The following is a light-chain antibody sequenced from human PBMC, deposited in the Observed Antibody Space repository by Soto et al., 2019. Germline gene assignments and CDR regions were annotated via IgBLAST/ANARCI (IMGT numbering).Light chain of an antibody. CDR1: NIGSQS. J-gene: IGLJ2*01. Sequence: SYVLTQPPSVSVSPGNTARITCGGNNIGSQSVHWYQQKPGQAPVLLVFYDRVRPSGIPDRFSGSNSGNTATLTISRVEAGDEADDYCQVWDSNSDHPGVFGGGTKLTVL. CDR3: QVWDSNSDHPGV. V-gene: IGLV3-21*04. CDR2: YDR.